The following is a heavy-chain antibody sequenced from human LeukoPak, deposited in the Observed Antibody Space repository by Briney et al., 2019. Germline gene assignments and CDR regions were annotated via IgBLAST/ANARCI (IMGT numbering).Heavy chain of an antibody. CDR2: INSDGSTT. V-gene: IGHV3-74*01. D-gene: IGHD1-26*01. J-gene: IGHJ4*02. Sequence: GGSLRLSCAASGFTFSSYSMNWVRQAPGKGLVWVSRINSDGSTTNYADPVKGRFTISRDNAKNTLYLQMNSLRAEDTAVYYCARGLYGSPGDYWGQGTLVTVSS. CDR1: GFTFSSYS. CDR3: ARGLYGSPGDY.